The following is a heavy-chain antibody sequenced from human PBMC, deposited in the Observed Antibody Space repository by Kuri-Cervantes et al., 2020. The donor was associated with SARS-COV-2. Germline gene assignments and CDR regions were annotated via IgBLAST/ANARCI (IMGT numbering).Heavy chain of an antibody. D-gene: IGHD3-10*01. Sequence: SLKISCAASGFTFSDYYMSWIRQAPGKGLEWVSYISSSGSTIYYADSVKGRFTISRDNAKNSLYLQMNSLRAEDTAVYYCARDSITMVQGVTSDAFDIWGQGTMVTVSS. V-gene: IGHV3-11*01. CDR3: ARDSITMVQGVTSDAFDI. CDR1: GFTFSDYY. CDR2: ISSSGSTI. J-gene: IGHJ3*02.